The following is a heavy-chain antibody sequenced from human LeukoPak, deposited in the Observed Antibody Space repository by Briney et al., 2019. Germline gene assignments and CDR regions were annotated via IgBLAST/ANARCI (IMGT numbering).Heavy chain of an antibody. D-gene: IGHD1-26*01. V-gene: IGHV1-8*01. Sequence: ASVKVSCKASGYTFINYDINWVRQATGQGLEWMGWMNPNTGSTGYAQNFQGRVTMTRNTSISTACMELNSLRSEDTAVYYCAKLGSTDFWGQGTLVTVSS. CDR3: AKLGSTDF. CDR1: GYTFINYD. CDR2: MNPNTGST. J-gene: IGHJ4*02.